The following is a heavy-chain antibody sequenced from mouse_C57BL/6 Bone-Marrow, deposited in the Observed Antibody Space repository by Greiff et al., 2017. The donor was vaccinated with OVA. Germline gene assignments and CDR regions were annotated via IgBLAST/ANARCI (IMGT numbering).Heavy chain of an antibody. CDR1: GYTFTSYW. Sequence: QVQLQQPGAELVRPGTSVKLSCKASGYTFTSYWMHWVKQRPGQGLEWIGVIDPSDSYTNYNQKFKGKATLTVDTSSSTAYMQLSSLTSEDSAVYYCARTAQATFYAMYYWGQGTSVTVSS. D-gene: IGHD3-2*02. CDR3: ARTAQATFYAMYY. CDR2: IDPSDSYT. J-gene: IGHJ4*01. V-gene: IGHV1-59*01.